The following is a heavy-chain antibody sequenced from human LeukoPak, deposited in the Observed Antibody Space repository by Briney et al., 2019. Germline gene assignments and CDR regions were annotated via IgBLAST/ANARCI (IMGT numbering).Heavy chain of an antibody. J-gene: IGHJ5*02. CDR3: ATVPAANPAHWFDP. D-gene: IGHD2-2*01. CDR1: RYTLNELS. V-gene: IGHV1-24*01. CDR2: FDPEDGET. Sequence: GASDKVSCKXSRYTLNELSMHWVRQAPGKGLERMGGFDPEDGETIYAQKFQGRVTMTEDTSTDTAYMELSSLRSEDTAVYYCATVPAANPAHWFDPWGQGTLVTVSS.